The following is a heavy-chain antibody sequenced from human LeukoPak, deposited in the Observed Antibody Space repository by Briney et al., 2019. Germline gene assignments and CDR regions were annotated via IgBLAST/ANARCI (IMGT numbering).Heavy chain of an antibody. J-gene: IGHJ4*02. Sequence: ASVKVSCTASGYTFTGYYMHWMRQAPGQGLEWMGWINPNSGGTNYAQKFQGRVTMTRDTSISTAYMELSRLRSDDTAVYYCARGLSSSWYETFDYWGQGTLVTVSS. CDR2: INPNSGGT. CDR3: ARGLSSSWYETFDY. CDR1: GYTFTGYY. D-gene: IGHD6-13*01. V-gene: IGHV1-2*02.